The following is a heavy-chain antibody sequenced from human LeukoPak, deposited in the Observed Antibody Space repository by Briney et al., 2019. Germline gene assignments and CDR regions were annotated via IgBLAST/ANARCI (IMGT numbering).Heavy chain of an antibody. D-gene: IGHD3-22*01. CDR3: ARTAETIYYYDSSGYEPTFDY. V-gene: IGHV1-69*05. CDR1: GGTFSSYA. Sequence: SVRASCKASGGTFSSYAISWVRQAPGQGLEWMGGIIPIFGTANYAQKFQGRVTITTDESTSTAYMELSSLRSEDTAVYYCARTAETIYYYDSSGYEPTFDYWGQGTLVTVSS. J-gene: IGHJ4*02. CDR2: IIPIFGTA.